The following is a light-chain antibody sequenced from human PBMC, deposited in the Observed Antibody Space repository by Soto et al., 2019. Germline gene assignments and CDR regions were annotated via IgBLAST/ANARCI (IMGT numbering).Light chain of an antibody. CDR2: LGS. Sequence: VMTQSPLFLPVTPGEPASISCRSSETLLHSNGYNYLDWYLQKPGQSPQLLIYLGSNRASGVPDRVTGSGSGTNFTLKISRVEAEDVGVYYCMQPLQTPWTFGQGIKVEIK. V-gene: IGKV2-28*01. CDR3: MQPLQTPWT. CDR1: ETLLHSNGYNY. J-gene: IGKJ1*01.